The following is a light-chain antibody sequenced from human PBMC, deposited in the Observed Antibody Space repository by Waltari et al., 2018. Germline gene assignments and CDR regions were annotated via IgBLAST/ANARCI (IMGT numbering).Light chain of an antibody. CDR3: YAAADNNRV. V-gene: IGLV3-27*01. J-gene: IGLJ3*02. Sequence: SYELTQPSSVSVSPGQTARITCSGAVLNGKYARWFQQKPGQAPVLVIFKDTERPSGISERFSGSSSGTTVTLTIRGAQVEDEGDYYCYAAADNNRVFGGGTKLTVL. CDR2: KDT. CDR1: VLNGKY.